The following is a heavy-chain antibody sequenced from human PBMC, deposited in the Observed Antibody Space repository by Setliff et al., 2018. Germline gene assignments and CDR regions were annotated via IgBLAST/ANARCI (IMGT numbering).Heavy chain of an antibody. CDR3: ARGGDRGVDY. CDR1: GDSISSSSYY. V-gene: IGHV4-39*07. D-gene: IGHD3-10*01. CDR2: ISNSGGT. J-gene: IGHJ4*02. Sequence: SETLSLTCTVSGDSISSSSYYWGWIRQPPGKGLEWIGSISNSGGTYYNPSLKSRVTISIDTSKNQFSLKLSSVTAADTAVYYCARGGDRGVDYWGQGRLVTVSS.